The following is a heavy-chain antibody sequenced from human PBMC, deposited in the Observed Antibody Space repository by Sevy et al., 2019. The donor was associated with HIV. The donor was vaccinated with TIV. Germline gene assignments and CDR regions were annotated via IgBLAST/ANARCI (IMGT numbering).Heavy chain of an antibody. Sequence: ASVKVSCKASGFNFASYDIYWVRQATGQGLEWMGWMNTNTGNTGLPQKFQGRVTMTRNTSITTAYMELSNLRSEDTAVYYCARVSGWHLRYGMDVWGQGTTVTVSS. CDR2: MNTNTGNT. CDR1: GFNFASYD. J-gene: IGHJ6*02. CDR3: ARVSGWHLRYGMDV. V-gene: IGHV1-8*02. D-gene: IGHD6-19*01.